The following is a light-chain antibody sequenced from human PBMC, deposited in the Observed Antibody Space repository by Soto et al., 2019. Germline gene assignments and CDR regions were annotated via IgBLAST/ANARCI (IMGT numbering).Light chain of an antibody. V-gene: IGKV1-39*01. CDR3: QQSYTTPPYS. J-gene: IGKJ2*01. CDR1: QSIGNF. CDR2: AAS. Sequence: IPMTQSPSSLSASVGDRVTITCRASQSIGNFLNWYQQRPGKAPKLLIYAASSLESVVPSRFTARASGTEFTLTISSLQPEDSATYYCQQSYTTPPYSFGQGTKLEIK.